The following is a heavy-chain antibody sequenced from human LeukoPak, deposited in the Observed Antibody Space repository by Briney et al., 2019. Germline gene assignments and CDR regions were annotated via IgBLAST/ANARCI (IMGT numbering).Heavy chain of an antibody. Sequence: GGSLRLSCAASGFTFSDYYMSWIRQAPGKGLEWVSYISSSGSTIYYADSVKGRFTISRDNAKNSLYLQMNSLRAEDTALYYCAKGIMTVAGYFDYWGQGTLVTVSS. J-gene: IGHJ4*02. V-gene: IGHV3-11*01. D-gene: IGHD6-19*01. CDR2: ISSSGSTI. CDR1: GFTFSDYY. CDR3: AKGIMTVAGYFDY.